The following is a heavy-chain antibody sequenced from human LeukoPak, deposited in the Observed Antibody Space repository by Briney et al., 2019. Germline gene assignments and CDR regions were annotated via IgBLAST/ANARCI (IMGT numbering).Heavy chain of an antibody. Sequence: GGSLRLSCAASEFTLSIYGVHWVRQAPGKGLEWVAFISDDGSNKYYADSVKGRFTISRDNSNKTVYLQMNSLRAEDAAVYYCARDRCSDGSCYAYNGMDVWGQGTKVTVSS. CDR1: EFTLSIYG. CDR2: ISDDGSNK. CDR3: ARDRCSDGSCYAYNGMDV. J-gene: IGHJ6*02. D-gene: IGHD2-15*01. V-gene: IGHV3-30*04.